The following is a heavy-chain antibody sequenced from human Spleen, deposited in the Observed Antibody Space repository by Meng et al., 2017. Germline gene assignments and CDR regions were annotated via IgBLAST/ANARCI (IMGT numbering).Heavy chain of an antibody. D-gene: IGHD6-19*01. CDR2: IYHSGST. Sequence: QVQLQESGPGLVKPSGTLSRNCAVSGGSISSSNWWSWVRQPPGKGVEWIGEIYHSGSTNYNPSLKSRVTISVDKSKNQFSLKLSSVTAADTAVYYCATRDIAVAGVAFDYWGQGTLVTVSS. V-gene: IGHV4-4*02. J-gene: IGHJ4*02. CDR3: ATRDIAVAGVAFDY. CDR1: GGSISSSNW.